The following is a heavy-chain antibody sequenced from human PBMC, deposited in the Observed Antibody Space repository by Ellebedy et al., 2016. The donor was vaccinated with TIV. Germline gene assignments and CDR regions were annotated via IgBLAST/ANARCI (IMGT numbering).Heavy chain of an antibody. CDR2: IYHSGST. V-gene: IGHV4-38-2*02. Sequence: GSLRLXXTVSGYSISSGYYWGWIRQPPGKGLEWIGSIYHSGSTYYNPSLKSRVTISVDTSKNQFSLKLSSVTAADTAVYYCARDHAQTAYYYYGMDVWGQGTTVTVSS. CDR3: ARDHAQTAYYYYGMDV. J-gene: IGHJ6*02. CDR1: GYSISSGYY.